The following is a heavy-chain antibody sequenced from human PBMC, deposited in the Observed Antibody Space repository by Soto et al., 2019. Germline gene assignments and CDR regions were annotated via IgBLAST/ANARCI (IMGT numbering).Heavy chain of an antibody. Sequence: GGSLRLSCAASGGPFSDSYMSWIRQAPGKGLEWVSYISSSGSTIYYADSVKGRFTISRDNAENSLYLQMNSLRAEDTAVYYCARETRNAFDIWGQGTMVTVSS. CDR2: ISSSGSTI. CDR1: GGPFSDSY. J-gene: IGHJ3*02. CDR3: ARETRNAFDI. V-gene: IGHV3-11*01.